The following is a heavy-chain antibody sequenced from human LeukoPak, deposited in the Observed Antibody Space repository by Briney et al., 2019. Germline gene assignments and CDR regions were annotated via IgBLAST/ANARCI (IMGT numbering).Heavy chain of an antibody. CDR2: IYYSGST. V-gene: IGHV4-59*01. CDR3: ARGQRSDAGWGLYYYYYYIDV. D-gene: IGHD3-10*01. J-gene: IGHJ6*03. CDR1: GGSISSYY. Sequence: SETLSLTCTVSGGSISSYYWSWIRQPPGKGLEWIGYIYYSGSTNYNPSLKSRVTISVDTSKNQFSLKLSSATAADTAVYYCARGQRSDAGWGLYYYYYYIDVWGKGTTVTVSS.